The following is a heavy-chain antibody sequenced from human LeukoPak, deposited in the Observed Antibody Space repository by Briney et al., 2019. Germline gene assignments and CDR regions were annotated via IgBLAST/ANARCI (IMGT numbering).Heavy chain of an antibody. CDR3: AGDMVRGVILRRVLEY. D-gene: IGHD3-10*01. Sequence: ASVKVSCKASEYTFTGYYIHWVRQAPGQGLEWMGWIDPNTGDSNYVQKFQGRVTMTRDTSISTAYMELSRLRSDDTAVYYCAGDMVRGVILRRVLEYWGQGTLVTVSS. V-gene: IGHV1-2*02. CDR1: EYTFTGYY. CDR2: IDPNTGDS. J-gene: IGHJ4*02.